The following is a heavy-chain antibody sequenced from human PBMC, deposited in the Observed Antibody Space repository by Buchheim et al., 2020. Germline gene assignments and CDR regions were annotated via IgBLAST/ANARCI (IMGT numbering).Heavy chain of an antibody. V-gene: IGHV3-48*03. CDR1: GFTFSSYE. J-gene: IGHJ4*02. CDR2: ISGSGGII. D-gene: IGHD6-13*01. CDR3: ARCGESSSWYCWPDC. Sequence: EVQLVESGGGLVQPGGSLRLSCAASGFTFSSYEMNWVRQAPGKGLEWVSYISGSGGIIYYADSVKGRFTISRDKAKNSLYLQMNSLRAEDTAVYYCARCGESSSWYCWPDCWGQGTL.